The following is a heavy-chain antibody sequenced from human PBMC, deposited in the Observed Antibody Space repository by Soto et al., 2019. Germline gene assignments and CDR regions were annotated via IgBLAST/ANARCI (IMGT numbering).Heavy chain of an antibody. D-gene: IGHD3-22*01. CDR2: VYHSGAT. V-gene: IGHV4-4*02. J-gene: IGHJ6*02. Sequence: QVQLQESGPGLVRPSGTLSLTCAVSGDSIIGTGWWSWVRQSPGKGLDLIGEVYHSGATNYNPSLKSRVTISVDTSRNQFSLTLGSVTAADTAVYYCVRNGYYSLDVWGQGTTVTVSS. CDR1: GDSIIGTGW. CDR3: VRNGYYSLDV.